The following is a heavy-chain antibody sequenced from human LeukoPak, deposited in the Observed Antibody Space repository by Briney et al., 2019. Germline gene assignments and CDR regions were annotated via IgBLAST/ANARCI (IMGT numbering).Heavy chain of an antibody. D-gene: IGHD6-13*01. CDR1: RFSFRSYD. CDR3: AKDGQLGGSSWFTLYFDY. J-gene: IGHJ4*02. CDR2: SSYDEGHT. Sequence: GGSLRLSCAASRFSFRSYDMHWVRQAPGKGLEWLAASSYDEGHTYYTDSVKGRFTISSDNSKNTLYLQMNSLRPEDTAVYYCAKDGQLGGSSWFTLYFDYWGQGTLVTVSS. V-gene: IGHV3-30*18.